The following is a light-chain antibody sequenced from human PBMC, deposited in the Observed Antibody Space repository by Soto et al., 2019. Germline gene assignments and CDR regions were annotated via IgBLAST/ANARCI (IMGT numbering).Light chain of an antibody. CDR3: AAWDDSLNGPHVV. J-gene: IGLJ2*01. V-gene: IGLV1-44*01. CDR2: SNN. Sequence: QSALTQPPSASGTPGQRVTISCSGSSSNIGSNTVNWYQQLPGTAPKLLIYSNNQRPSGVPDRFSGSKSGTSASLAISGLQSEDEADYYCAAWDDSLNGPHVVFGGGTK. CDR1: SSNIGSNT.